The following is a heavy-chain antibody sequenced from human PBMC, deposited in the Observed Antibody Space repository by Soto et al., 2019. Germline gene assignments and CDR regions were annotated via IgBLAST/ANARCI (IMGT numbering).Heavy chain of an antibody. V-gene: IGHV3-33*06. D-gene: IGHD6-19*01. Sequence: QVQLVESGGGVVQPGKSLRLSCAASGFSFSSYGMHWVRQAPGKGLEWVAIIWYDGGKKYYGDSVEGRFTISRDNSKKMLYLQMNSLRAEDTAVYYCAKQMPVPGTIAIDYWGQGSLVIVSS. CDR1: GFSFSSYG. CDR3: AKQMPVPGTIAIDY. CDR2: IWYDGGKK. J-gene: IGHJ4*02.